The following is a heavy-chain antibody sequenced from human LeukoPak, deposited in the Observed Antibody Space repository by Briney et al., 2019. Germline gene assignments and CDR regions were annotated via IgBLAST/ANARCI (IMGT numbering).Heavy chain of an antibody. D-gene: IGHD3-10*01. CDR1: GYTFTSCA. Sequence: GASVKVSCKASGYTFTSCAMYWVRQAPGQRLEWMGWINAGNGNTKYSQKFQGRVTITRDTSASTAYMELSSLSSEDTAVYYCARVVRGFIIPDAFDIWGQGTMVTVSS. CDR3: ARVVRGFIIPDAFDI. V-gene: IGHV1-3*01. CDR2: INAGNGNT. J-gene: IGHJ3*02.